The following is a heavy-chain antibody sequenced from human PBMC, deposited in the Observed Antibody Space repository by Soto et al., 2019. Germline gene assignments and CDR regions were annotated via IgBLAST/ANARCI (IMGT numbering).Heavy chain of an antibody. CDR1: GGTFSTYT. D-gene: IGHD2-2*01. Sequence: QVQLVQSGAEVKKPGSSVKVSCKASGGTFSTYTINWVRQAPGQGLEWMGGFIPMFGTANYAQKFQGRVTITADEATSTAYMELSSLRSEDTAVYYCARRYCISTSCHYYGMDVWGQGTTVTVSS. J-gene: IGHJ6*02. CDR3: ARRYCISTSCHYYGMDV. V-gene: IGHV1-69*12. CDR2: FIPMFGTA.